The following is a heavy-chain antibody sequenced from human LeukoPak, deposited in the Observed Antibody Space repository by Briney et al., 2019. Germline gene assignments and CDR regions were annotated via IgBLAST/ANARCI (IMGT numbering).Heavy chain of an antibody. CDR2: ISGSGGST. Sequence: PGGSLRLSCAASGFTFSSYAMSWVRQAPGKGLEWVSAISGSGGSTYYADSVKGRFTISRDNSKNTLYLQMNSLRAEDTAVYYCAKDLIRLYGDYFSFDIWGQGTMVTVSS. D-gene: IGHD4-17*01. J-gene: IGHJ3*02. CDR1: GFTFSSYA. V-gene: IGHV3-23*01. CDR3: AKDLIRLYGDYFSFDI.